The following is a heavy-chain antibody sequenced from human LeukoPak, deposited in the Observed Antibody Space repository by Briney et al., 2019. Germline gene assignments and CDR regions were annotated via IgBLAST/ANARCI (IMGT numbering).Heavy chain of an antibody. CDR2: ISSNGGST. CDR1: GFTFSSYA. V-gene: IGHV3-64*01. CDR3: ARGNWGYYYYMDV. Sequence: GGSLRLSCAASGFTFSSYAMHWVRQAPGKGLEYVSAISSNGGSTYYANPMKGRFTISRDNSKNTLYLQMGSLRAEDMAVYYCARGNWGYYYYMDVWGKGTTVTVSS. D-gene: IGHD3-16*01. J-gene: IGHJ6*03.